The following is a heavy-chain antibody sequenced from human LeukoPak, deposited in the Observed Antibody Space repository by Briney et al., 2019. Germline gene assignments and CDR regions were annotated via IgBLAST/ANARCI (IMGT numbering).Heavy chain of an antibody. J-gene: IGHJ4*02. D-gene: IGHD4-23*01. CDR3: VLGHYGGLFDN. Sequence: GGSLRLSCAASGFTFSRYDMHWVRQAPGKGLEWVAVISGDGSKKDYADSVKGRFTISRDNSKNTLYLQMNSLRAEDTAVYYCVLGHYGGLFDNWGQGTLVTVSS. CDR2: ISGDGSKK. CDR1: GFTFSRYD. V-gene: IGHV3-30-3*01.